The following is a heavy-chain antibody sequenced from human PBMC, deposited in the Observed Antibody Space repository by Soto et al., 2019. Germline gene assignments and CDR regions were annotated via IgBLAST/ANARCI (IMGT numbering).Heavy chain of an antibody. CDR3: ASSRFYSGSYYFGGH. Sequence: QVQLVQSGAEVKKPGSSVKVSCKASGGTFSSYAISWVRQAPGQGLEWMGGIIPIFGTANYAQKFQGRVTITADESKSPAYMELSSLRSEDTAVYYCASSRFYSGSYYFGGHWGQGTLVTVSS. D-gene: IGHD1-26*01. CDR2: IIPIFGTA. CDR1: GGTFSSYA. V-gene: IGHV1-69*01. J-gene: IGHJ4*02.